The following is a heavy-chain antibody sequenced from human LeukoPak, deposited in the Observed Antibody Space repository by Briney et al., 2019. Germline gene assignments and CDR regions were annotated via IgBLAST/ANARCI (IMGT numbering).Heavy chain of an antibody. J-gene: IGHJ3*02. V-gene: IGHV3-48*03. CDR1: GFTFSSYE. CDR3: ARDQFYAFDI. Sequence: GGSLRLSCAASGFTFSSYEMNWLRQAPGKGPEWVSYISNSGDSIYYADSVKGRFTISRDNAKNLLYLQMNSLRADDTAVYYCARDQFYAFDIWGQGTMVTVSS. CDR2: ISNSGDSI.